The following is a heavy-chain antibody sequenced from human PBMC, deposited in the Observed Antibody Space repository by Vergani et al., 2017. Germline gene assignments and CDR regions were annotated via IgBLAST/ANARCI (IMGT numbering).Heavy chain of an antibody. Sequence: QVQVVQSGAEVKKSGASVKVSCKTSGYTFSNYYMHWVRQGPGQGLEWMGIINPSGGHTNYAQKFQGRVTMTRDTSTSTVYMELSSLRSEDSAIYYCARADYGILTGYRYWGQGTLVTVSA. CDR3: ARADYGILTGYRY. V-gene: IGHV1-46*03. CDR1: GYTFSNYY. CDR2: INPSGGHT. J-gene: IGHJ4*02. D-gene: IGHD3-9*01.